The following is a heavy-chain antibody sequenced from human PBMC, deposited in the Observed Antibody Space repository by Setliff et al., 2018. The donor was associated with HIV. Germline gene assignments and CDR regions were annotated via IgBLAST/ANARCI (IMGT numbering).Heavy chain of an antibody. CDR1: GYSFTSYY. Sequence: GESLKISCKGSGYSFTSYYIGWVRQMPGKGLEWMGIIYPGDSDTRYGPSFEGQVTISADWSITTALLQCNSLKASDTAMYYCARGHPVGLRRQPPRFGYWGQGTLVTVSS. CDR2: IYPGDSDT. CDR3: ARGHPVGLRRQPPRFGY. J-gene: IGHJ4*02. D-gene: IGHD1-1*01. V-gene: IGHV5-51*01.